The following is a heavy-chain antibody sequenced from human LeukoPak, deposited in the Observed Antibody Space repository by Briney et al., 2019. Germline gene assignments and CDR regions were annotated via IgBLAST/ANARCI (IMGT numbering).Heavy chain of an antibody. V-gene: IGHV3-30-3*01. CDR3: ARDIVAAAALYHFDY. CDR2: ISYDGSNK. J-gene: IGHJ4*02. CDR1: GFTFSSYA. Sequence: GRSLRLSCAASGFTFSSYAMHWVRQAPGKGLEWVAVISYDGSNKYYADSVKGRFTISRDNSKNTLYLQMNSLRAEDTAVYYCARDIVAAAALYHFDYWGQGTLVTVSS. D-gene: IGHD6-13*01.